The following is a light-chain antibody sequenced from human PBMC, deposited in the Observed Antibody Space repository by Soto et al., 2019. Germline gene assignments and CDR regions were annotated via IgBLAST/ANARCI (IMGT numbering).Light chain of an antibody. CDR2: DAS. Sequence: EIVLTQSPATLSLSPGERATLSCRASQSVSSYLAWYQHKPGQAPRLLIYDASNRATGIPARFSGSGSGTEFTLTISSLQSEDFAVYFCQQYNIWPQTFGQGTKVDIK. J-gene: IGKJ1*01. V-gene: IGKV3-11*01. CDR3: QQYNIWPQT. CDR1: QSVSSY.